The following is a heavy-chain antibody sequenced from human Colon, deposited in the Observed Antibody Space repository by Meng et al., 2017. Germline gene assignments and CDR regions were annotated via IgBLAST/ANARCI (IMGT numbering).Heavy chain of an antibody. J-gene: IGHJ4*02. CDR2: TFYRAKWIS. V-gene: IGHV6-1*01. CDR1: GDSVPRNEAT. Sequence: QLPPSGPRRGTPSQTLSLTCAISGDSVPRNEATWNWIRQSPSRGLEWLGRTFYRAKWISDYAVSLESRITINPDTSKNQFTLQLNSVTPEDTAVYYGARLVGNSWLPDWGQGTLVTVSS. D-gene: IGHD6-13*01. CDR3: ARLVGNSWLPD.